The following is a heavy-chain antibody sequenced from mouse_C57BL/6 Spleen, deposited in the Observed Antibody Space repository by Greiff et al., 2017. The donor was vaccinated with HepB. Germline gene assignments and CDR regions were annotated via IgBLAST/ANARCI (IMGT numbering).Heavy chain of an antibody. CDR2: INPNNGGT. Sequence: VQLQQSGPELVKPGASVKIPCKASGYTFTDYNMDWVKQSHGKSLKWIGDINPNNGGTIYNQKFKGKATLTVDKSSSTAYMELRSLTSEDTAVYYCAREDYYGSSYWYFDVWGTGTTVTVSS. J-gene: IGHJ1*03. CDR1: GYTFTDYN. V-gene: IGHV1-18*01. CDR3: AREDYYGSSYWYFDV. D-gene: IGHD1-1*01.